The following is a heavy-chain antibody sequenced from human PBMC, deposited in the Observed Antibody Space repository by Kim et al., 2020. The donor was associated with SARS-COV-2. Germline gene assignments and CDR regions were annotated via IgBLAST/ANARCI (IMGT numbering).Heavy chain of an antibody. Sequence: GGSLRLSCAASGFTFSSYSMNWVRQAPGKGLEWVSSISSSSSYIYYADSVKGRFTISRDNAKNSLYLQMNSLRAEDTAVYYCARDAHYGSGSYHAFDIWGQGTMVTVSS. CDR3: ARDAHYGSGSYHAFDI. CDR2: ISSSSSYI. V-gene: IGHV3-21*01. J-gene: IGHJ3*02. D-gene: IGHD3-10*01. CDR1: GFTFSSYS.